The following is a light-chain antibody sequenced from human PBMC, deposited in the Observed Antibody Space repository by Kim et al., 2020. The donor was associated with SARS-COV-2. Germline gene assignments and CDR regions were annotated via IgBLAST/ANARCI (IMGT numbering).Light chain of an antibody. CDR3: GADLGSGSNFVKRV. J-gene: IGLJ3*02. CDR1: SGYSNYK. V-gene: IGLV9-49*01. Sequence: QPVLTQSPSASASLGASVTLTCTLSSGYSNYKVDRYHQRPGKGPRFVLRVGTGGIVGSKGDGIPDRFSVLGSGLNRNLTIKNIQEEGESDYHCGADLGSGSNFVKRVFGGGTKVTVL. CDR2: VGTGGIVG.